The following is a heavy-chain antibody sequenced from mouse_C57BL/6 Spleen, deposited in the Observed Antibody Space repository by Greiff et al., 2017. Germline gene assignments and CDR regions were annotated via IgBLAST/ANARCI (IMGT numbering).Heavy chain of an antibody. CDR2: IHPISGST. Sequence: VQLQQPGAELVKPGASVKLSCKASGYAFTSYWMHWVKQRPGQGLEWIGLIHPISGSTNYNEKFKSKATLTVDKSSSTAYMQLSSLTSEDAAVYYSAIEYSEGNGYRTWFAYWGQGTLVTVSA. J-gene: IGHJ3*01. CDR1: GYAFTSYW. CDR3: AIEYSEGNGYRTWFAY. D-gene: IGHD1-2*01. V-gene: IGHV1-64*01.